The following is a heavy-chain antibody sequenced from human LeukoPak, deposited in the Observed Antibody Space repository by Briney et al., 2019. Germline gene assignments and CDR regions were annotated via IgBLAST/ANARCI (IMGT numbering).Heavy chain of an antibody. Sequence: ASVQVSFKASGYTFTSYDINWVRQATRQGLEWMGWMNPNSGNTGYAQKFQGRVTITRNTSISTAYMELSSLRSEDTAVYYCARVPQPAYYMDVWGKGTTVTVSS. V-gene: IGHV1-8*03. CDR2: MNPNSGNT. CDR1: GYTFTSYD. J-gene: IGHJ6*03. D-gene: IGHD2-2*01. CDR3: ARVPQPAYYMDV.